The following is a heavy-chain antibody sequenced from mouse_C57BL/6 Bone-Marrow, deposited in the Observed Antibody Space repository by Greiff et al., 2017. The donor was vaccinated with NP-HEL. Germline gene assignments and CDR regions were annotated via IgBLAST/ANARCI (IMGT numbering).Heavy chain of an antibody. V-gene: IGHV1-15*01. CDR2: IDPETGGT. J-gene: IGHJ1*03. CDR1: GYTFTDYE. D-gene: IGHD4-1*01. Sequence: VQLQESGAELVRPGASVTLSCKASGYTFTDYEMHWVKQTPVHGLEWIGAIDPETGGTAYNQKFKGKAILTADKSSSTAYMELRSLTAEDSAVYYCTGGTGVWGTGTTVTVSS. CDR3: TGGTGV.